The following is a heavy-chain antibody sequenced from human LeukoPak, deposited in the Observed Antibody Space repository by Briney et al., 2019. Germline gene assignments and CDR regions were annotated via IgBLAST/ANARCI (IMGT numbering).Heavy chain of an antibody. V-gene: IGHV3-23*01. CDR3: ARVMWDPVDTDNWFDP. J-gene: IGHJ5*02. CDR1: GFTFRSHA. D-gene: IGHD5-18*01. Sequence: GGSLRLSCVGSGFTFRSHAMSWVRQAPEKGLEFVSGIYENGGTTYYADSVRGRFSISRDNSKNTLYLQMNSLRAEDTAVYYCARVMWDPVDTDNWFDPWGQGTLVTVSS. CDR2: IYENGGTT.